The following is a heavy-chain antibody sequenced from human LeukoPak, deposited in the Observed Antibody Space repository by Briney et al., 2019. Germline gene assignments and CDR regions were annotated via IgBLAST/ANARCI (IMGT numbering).Heavy chain of an antibody. J-gene: IGHJ4*02. D-gene: IGHD3-3*01. CDR3: ARDVEITSFGVGDRGY. CDR1: GYTFTGYY. V-gene: IGHV1-2*02. Sequence: ASVKVSCKASGYTFTGYYMHWVRQAPGQGLEWMGWINPNRGGTNYAQKFQGRVTMTRDTSISAAYMELSRLRSDDTAVYYCARDVEITSFGVGDRGYWGQGTLVTVSS. CDR2: INPNRGGT.